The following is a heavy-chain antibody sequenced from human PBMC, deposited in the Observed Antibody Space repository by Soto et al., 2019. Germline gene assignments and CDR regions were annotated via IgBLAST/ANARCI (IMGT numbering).Heavy chain of an antibody. V-gene: IGHV4-4*02. Sequence: QVQLLESGPGLLKPSGTLSLTCTVSGDSMTSSNWWNWVRQPPGKGLEWIGEAYHSGRTNYNPSLRSRVTISVDKSQNHFSLQLTSVTAADTAVYYCARSEATALDYWGQGTLVTVSS. J-gene: IGHJ4*02. CDR2: AYHSGRT. CDR3: ARSEATALDY. CDR1: GDSMTSSNW.